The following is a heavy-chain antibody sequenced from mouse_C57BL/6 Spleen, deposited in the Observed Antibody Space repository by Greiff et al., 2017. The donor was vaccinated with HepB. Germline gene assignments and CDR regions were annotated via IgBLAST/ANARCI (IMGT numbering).Heavy chain of an antibody. CDR2: ISDGGSYT. Sequence: EVQLQQSGGGLVKPGGSLKLSCAASGFTFSSYAMSWVRQTPEKRLEWVATISDGGSYTYYPDNVKGRFTISRDNAKNNLYLQMSHLKSEDTAMYYCARDIRHYAMDDWGQGTSVTVSS. V-gene: IGHV5-4*01. J-gene: IGHJ4*01. CDR3: ARDIRHYAMDD. CDR1: GFTFSSYA.